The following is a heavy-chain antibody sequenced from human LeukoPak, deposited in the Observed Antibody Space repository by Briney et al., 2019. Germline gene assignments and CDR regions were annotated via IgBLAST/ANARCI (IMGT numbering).Heavy chain of an antibody. J-gene: IGHJ3*02. CDR3: AKDFVDYYDSSGYPLHAFDI. CDR1: GFTFSSYA. D-gene: IGHD3-22*01. V-gene: IGHV3-23*01. CDR2: ITGSSRST. Sequence: GGSLRLSCAASGFTFSSYAMSWVRQVPGKGLEWVSTITGSSRSTYFADSVRGRFTISRDNSKNTLYLQMNNLRAEDTAIYYCAKDFVDYYDSSGYPLHAFDIWGQGTTVTVSS.